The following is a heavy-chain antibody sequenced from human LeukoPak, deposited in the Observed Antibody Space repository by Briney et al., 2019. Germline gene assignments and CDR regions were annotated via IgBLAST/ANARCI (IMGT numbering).Heavy chain of an antibody. CDR2: IYHSGST. J-gene: IGHJ5*02. CDR3: ARVSTGWFDP. Sequence: SETLSLTCAVSGYSISSGYYWGWIRQPPGQGLEWIGSIYHSGSTYYNPSLKSRVTISVGTSKNQFSLKLSSVTAADTAVYYCARVSTGWFDPGGQGTLVTVSS. CDR1: GYSISSGYY. V-gene: IGHV4-38-2*01. D-gene: IGHD2-8*02.